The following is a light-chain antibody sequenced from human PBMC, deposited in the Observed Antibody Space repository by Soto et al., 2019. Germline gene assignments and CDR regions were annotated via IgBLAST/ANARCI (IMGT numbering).Light chain of an antibody. V-gene: IGKV1-9*01. CDR1: QGISSY. Sequence: DSQLTQSPSFLSAAVGYRVTIICRASQGISSYLAWYQQKPGKAHKILIYAASTLQSGVKSRLSGSGSGTEFTLTIRGMQPEDSLTYYCKEAKSFQITFGNGKQREIK. J-gene: IGKJ5*01. CDR2: AAS. CDR3: KEAKSFQIT.